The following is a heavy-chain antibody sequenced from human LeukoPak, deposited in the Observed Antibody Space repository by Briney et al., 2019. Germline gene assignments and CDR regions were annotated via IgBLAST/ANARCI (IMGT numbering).Heavy chain of an antibody. CDR2: INHSGST. V-gene: IGHV4-34*01. CDR3: ARERTIAAAGYYYYYGMDV. Sequence: SETLSLTCAVYGGSFSGYYWSWIRRPPGKGLEWIGEINHSGSTNYNPSLKSRVTISVDTSKNQFSLKLSSVTAADTAVYYCARERTIAAAGYYYYYGMDVWGQGTTVTVSS. CDR1: GGSFSGYY. D-gene: IGHD6-13*01. J-gene: IGHJ6*02.